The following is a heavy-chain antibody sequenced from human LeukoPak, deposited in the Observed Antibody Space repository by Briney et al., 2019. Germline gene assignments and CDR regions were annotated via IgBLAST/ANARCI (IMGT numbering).Heavy chain of an antibody. Sequence: PSETLSLTCTVSGGSISSNTYYWGWIRQPPGKGLEWIGSIYYSGSTYYNPSLKSRVTISLDTSKNQFSLKLSSVTAADTAVYYCARVFGTMIVGASLIRIMDYYYYYMDVWGKGTTVTVSS. D-gene: IGHD3-22*01. CDR3: ARVFGTMIVGASLIRIMDYYYYYMDV. V-gene: IGHV4-39*07. CDR1: GGSISSNTYY. CDR2: IYYSGST. J-gene: IGHJ6*03.